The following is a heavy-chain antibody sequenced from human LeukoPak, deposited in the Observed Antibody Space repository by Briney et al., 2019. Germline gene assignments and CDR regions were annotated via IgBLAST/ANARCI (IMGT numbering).Heavy chain of an antibody. Sequence: GGSLRLSCAASGFTFSSYAMHWVRQAPGKGLEWVAVISYDGSNKYYADSVKGRFTISRDNAKNTLYLQMNSLRAEDTAVYYCARGMDYYDSSGYNWFDPWGQGTLVTVSS. D-gene: IGHD3-22*01. J-gene: IGHJ5*02. CDR2: ISYDGSNK. CDR1: GFTFSSYA. V-gene: IGHV3-30*04. CDR3: ARGMDYYDSSGYNWFDP.